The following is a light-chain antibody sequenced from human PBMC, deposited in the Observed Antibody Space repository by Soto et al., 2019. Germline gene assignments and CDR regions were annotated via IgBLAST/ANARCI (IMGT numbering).Light chain of an antibody. V-gene: IGLV2-14*01. CDR1: SSDVGGYNY. Sequence: QSVLTQPASVSGSPAQSITISCTGTSSDVGGYNYVSWYQHHPGKAPKLIIYEVSYRPSGVPDRFSGSKSGTSASLAISGLQSEDEADYYCAAWDDSLKGYVFGTGTKVTVL. CDR2: EVS. J-gene: IGLJ1*01. CDR3: AAWDDSLKGYV.